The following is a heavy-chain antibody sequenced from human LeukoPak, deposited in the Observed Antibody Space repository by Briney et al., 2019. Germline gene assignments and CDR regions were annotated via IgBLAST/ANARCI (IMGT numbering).Heavy chain of an antibody. D-gene: IGHD1-26*01. CDR1: GFTFSSYW. CDR2: INRDGSST. CDR3: ARDGSIIAFDM. J-gene: IGHJ3*02. Sequence: PGGSLRLSCAASGFTFSSYWMHWVRHVRGKGVVWVSRINRDGSSTNYAAYVKGRFTISRDNTKNTLYLQMNSLRAEDTAVYYCARDGSIIAFDMWGQGTMVTVSS. V-gene: IGHV3-74*01.